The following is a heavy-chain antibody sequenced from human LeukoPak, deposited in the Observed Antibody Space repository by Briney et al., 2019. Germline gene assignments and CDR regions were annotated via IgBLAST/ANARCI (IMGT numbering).Heavy chain of an antibody. J-gene: IGHJ4*02. CDR1: GFTFSRYW. V-gene: IGHV3-7*01. CDR2: IKPDGSEK. Sequence: GGSLRLSCAASGFTFSRYWMTWVRQAPGKGLEWVANIKPDGSEKSYVDSVRGRFTISRDNAKNSLYLQMNSLRAEDTAVYYCARSLTGVTSYWGQGTLVTVSS. D-gene: IGHD7-27*01. CDR3: ARSLTGVTSY.